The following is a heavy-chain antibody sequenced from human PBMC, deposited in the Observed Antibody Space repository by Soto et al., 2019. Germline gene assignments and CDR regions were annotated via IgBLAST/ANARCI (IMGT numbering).Heavy chain of an antibody. D-gene: IGHD2-2*01. CDR2: IYPGDSDT. Sequence: GESLKISCKGSGYSFTSYWIGWVRQMPGKGLEWMGIIYPGDSDTRYSPSFQGQVTISADKSISTAYLQWSSLKASDTAMYYCARHGGYCSSTSCFHYYYYYGMDVWGQGTTVTVS. CDR3: ARHGGYCSSTSCFHYYYYYGMDV. CDR1: GYSFTSYW. J-gene: IGHJ6*02. V-gene: IGHV5-51*01.